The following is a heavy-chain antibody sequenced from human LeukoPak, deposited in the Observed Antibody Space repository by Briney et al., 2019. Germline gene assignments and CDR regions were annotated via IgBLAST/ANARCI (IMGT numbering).Heavy chain of an antibody. CDR3: AKDPTHYRVWDDYDSTVLSY. D-gene: IGHD3-22*01. V-gene: IGHV3-30*02. CDR1: GFTFSSYG. CDR2: IRYDGSNK. Sequence: PGGSLRLSCAAPGFTFSSYGMHWVRQAPGKGLEWAAFIRYDGSNKYYADSVKGRFTISRDNSKNTLYLQMNSLRAADTAVYYCAKDPTHYRVWDDYDSTVLSYWGQGTLVTVSS. J-gene: IGHJ4*02.